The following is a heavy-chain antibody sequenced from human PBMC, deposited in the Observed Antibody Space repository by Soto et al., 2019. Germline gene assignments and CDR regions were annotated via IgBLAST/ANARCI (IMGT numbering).Heavy chain of an antibody. J-gene: IGHJ4*02. CDR2: LSWNSGSI. D-gene: IGHD3-10*01. Sequence: GGSLRLSCAASGFTFDDYAMHWVRQAPGKGLEWVSGLSWNSGSIGYADSVKGRFTISRDNAKNSLYLQMNSLRAEDTALYYCAKDYSGSGTYYSFDFWGQGILVTVSS. V-gene: IGHV3-9*01. CDR1: GFTFDDYA. CDR3: AKDYSGSGTYYSFDF.